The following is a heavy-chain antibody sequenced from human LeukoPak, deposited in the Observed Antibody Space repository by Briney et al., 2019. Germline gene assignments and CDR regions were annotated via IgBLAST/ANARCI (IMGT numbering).Heavy chain of an antibody. D-gene: IGHD2-15*01. CDR1: GFTFSSHS. J-gene: IGHJ6*03. Sequence: KSGGSLRLSCAASGFTFSSHSMNWVRQAPGKGLEWVSFITSSSSHIYYAESVNGRFTISRDNAKNSLYLQLNSLRAEDTAVYYGVRLGFCSGGSCDGYYYMDVWGKGTTVTVSS. CDR2: ITSSSSHI. CDR3: VRLGFCSGGSCDGYYYMDV. V-gene: IGHV3-21*01.